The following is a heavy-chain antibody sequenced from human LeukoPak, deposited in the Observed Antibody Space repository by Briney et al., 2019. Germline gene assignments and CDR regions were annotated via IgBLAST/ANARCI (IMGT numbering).Heavy chain of an antibody. J-gene: IGHJ5*02. CDR1: GYTFTGYY. D-gene: IGHD6-13*01. CDR2: INPNSGGT. CDR3: ASGVAAAGTRNWFDP. V-gene: IGHV1-2*02. Sequence: ASVKVSCTASGYTFTGYYMHWVRQAPGQGLEWMGWINPNSGGTNYAQKFQGRVTMTRDTSISTAYMELSRLRSDDTAVYYCASGVAAAGTRNWFDPWGQGTLVTVSS.